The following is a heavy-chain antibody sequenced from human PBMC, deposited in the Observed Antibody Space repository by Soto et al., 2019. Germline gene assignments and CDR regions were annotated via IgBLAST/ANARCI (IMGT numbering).Heavy chain of an antibody. CDR3: ARAWGSGWYLGH. J-gene: IGHJ4*02. V-gene: IGHV6-1*01. CDR1: GYEVSTYSDA. D-gene: IGHD6-19*01. CDR2: TYFRSKWYN. Sequence: QVQLQQSGPGLLQPSQTLSLTCAVSGYEVSTYSDAWNWIRQSPSRGLEWLGRTYFRSKWYNDYAVSVESRITIDRDTSKNQFSLHLNSVTADDTAVYYCARAWGSGWYLGHWGQGTLVTVSS.